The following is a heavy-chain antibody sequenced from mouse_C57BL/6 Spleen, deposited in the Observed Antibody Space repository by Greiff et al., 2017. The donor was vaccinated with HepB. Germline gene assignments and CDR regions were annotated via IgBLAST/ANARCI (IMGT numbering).Heavy chain of an antibody. CDR3: AREASNYGYWYFDV. J-gene: IGHJ1*03. D-gene: IGHD2-5*01. Sequence: DVKLVESEGGLVQPGSSMKLSCTASGFTFSDYYMAWVRQVPEKGLEWVANINYDGSSTYYLDSLKSRFIISRDNAKNILYLQMSSLKSEDTATYYCAREASNYGYWYFDVWGTGTTVTVSS. V-gene: IGHV5-16*01. CDR2: INYDGSST. CDR1: GFTFSDYY.